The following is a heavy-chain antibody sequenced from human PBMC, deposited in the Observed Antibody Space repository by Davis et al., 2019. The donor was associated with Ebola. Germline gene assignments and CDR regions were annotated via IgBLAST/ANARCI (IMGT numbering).Heavy chain of an antibody. D-gene: IGHD4-17*01. V-gene: IGHV3-21*01. Sequence: GESLKISCAASGFTFSSYWMSWVRQAPGKGLEWVSSISSSSSYIYYADSVKGRFTISRDNAKNSLYLQMNSLRAEDTAVYYCAREETVTTFMYIYYYYGMDVWGQGTTVTVSS. J-gene: IGHJ6*02. CDR3: AREETVTTFMYIYYYYGMDV. CDR1: GFTFSSYW. CDR2: ISSSSSYI.